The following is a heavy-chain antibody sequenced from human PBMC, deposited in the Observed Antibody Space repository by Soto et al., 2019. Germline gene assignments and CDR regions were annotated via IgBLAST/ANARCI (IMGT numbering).Heavy chain of an antibody. CDR3: ARVGGSGSPFDN. V-gene: IGHV4-31*03. CDR1: DGSINSGGYY. J-gene: IGHJ4*02. CDR2: IFYSGST. D-gene: IGHD3-10*01. Sequence: QVQLQESGPGLVKPSQTLSLTCTVSDGSINSGGYYWSWIRQHPGKGLEWIGYIFYSGSTYYNPSLKSRVTISVDMSKNQFSLKLSSVTAADTAVYYCARVGGSGSPFDNWGQGTLVTVSS.